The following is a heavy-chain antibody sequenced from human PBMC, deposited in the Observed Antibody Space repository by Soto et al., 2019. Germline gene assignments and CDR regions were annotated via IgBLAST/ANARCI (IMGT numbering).Heavy chain of an antibody. V-gene: IGHV3-30*18. CDR2: ISYDGSNT. D-gene: IGHD2-8*01. J-gene: IGHJ6*02. CDR1: GFTFSNYG. Sequence: GGSLRLSCEAAGFTFSNYGMYWVRQAPGKGLEWVAVISYDGSNTYYADSVKGRFTISRDNSKNTLHLQMNSLRAEDRAVYYCAKDDRYCTSSTCPVHYYYGMDDWGQGTTVTVAS. CDR3: AKDDRYCTSSTCPVHYYYGMDD.